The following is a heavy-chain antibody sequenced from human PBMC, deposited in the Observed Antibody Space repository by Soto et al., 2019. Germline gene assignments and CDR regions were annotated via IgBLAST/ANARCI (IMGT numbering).Heavy chain of an antibody. CDR1: GFTFGGYG. V-gene: IGHV3-33*01. CDR2: IWHDGSDK. CDR3: ARHHYYDSSGYLDY. J-gene: IGHJ4*02. D-gene: IGHD3-22*01. Sequence: QVRLVESGGGVVQPGRSLRLSCAASGFTFGGYGMHWVRQAPGKGLEWVAVIWHDGSDKYYADSVKGRFTISRDNSKNTLYLQMNSLRAEDTAVYYCARHHYYDSSGYLDYWGQGTLVTVSS.